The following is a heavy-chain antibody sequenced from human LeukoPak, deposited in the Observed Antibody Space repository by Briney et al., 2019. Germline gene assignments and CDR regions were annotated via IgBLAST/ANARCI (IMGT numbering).Heavy chain of an antibody. CDR3: VRDGGVSGYDLLDY. D-gene: IGHD5-12*01. CDR2: INQDGSEE. CDR1: GFTFSNYW. Sequence: GGSLRLSCAASGFTFSNYWMTLVRQAPGKGLDWVAHINQDGSEEHYMDSVKDRFTISRDNAKNSLSLQMNSLRAEDTAVYYCVRDGGVSGYDLLDYWGQGTLVPVSS. V-gene: IGHV3-7*01. J-gene: IGHJ4*02.